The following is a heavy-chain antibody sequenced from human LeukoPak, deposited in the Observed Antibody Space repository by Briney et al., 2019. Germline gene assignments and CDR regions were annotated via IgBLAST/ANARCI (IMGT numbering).Heavy chain of an antibody. CDR2: ISGSGSDI. CDR3: STDPRLLIY. CDR1: GFGFSDSY. J-gene: IGHJ4*01. Sequence: GGSLRLSCVVSGFGFSDSYMTWIRQTPGKGLEWLAYISGSGSDIYYADSVKGRFAISRDNAKNSLYLQMNSLRPDDTALYYCSTDPRLLIYWGHGTLVTVSS. V-gene: IGHV3-11*01. D-gene: IGHD2-8*01.